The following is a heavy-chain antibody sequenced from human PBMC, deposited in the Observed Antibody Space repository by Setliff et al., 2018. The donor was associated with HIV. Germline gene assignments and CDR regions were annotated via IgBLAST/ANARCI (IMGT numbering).Heavy chain of an antibody. CDR2: INSDGSST. V-gene: IGHV3-74*01. CDR1: GFTFSGYW. Sequence: PGGSLRLSCAASGFTFSGYWMHWVRQAPGKGLVWVSRINSDGSSTSYADSVKGRFTISGDNAKNSLYLQMNSLRAEDTAVYYCARPNYYDSSGSFDYWGQGTLVTVSS. D-gene: IGHD3-22*01. CDR3: ARPNYYDSSGSFDY. J-gene: IGHJ4*02.